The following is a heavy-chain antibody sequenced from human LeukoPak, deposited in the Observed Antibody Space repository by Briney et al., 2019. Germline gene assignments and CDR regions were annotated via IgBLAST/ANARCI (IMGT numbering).Heavy chain of an antibody. J-gene: IGHJ4*02. Sequence: ASVKVSCKTSGYTFTELSMQWVRQAPGKGLEWMGGFDPEEGETIYAQKFQGRATMTADTSTDTAYMELSSLRSEDTAVYYCATGDYNTIDYWGQGTLVTVSS. D-gene: IGHD4-11*01. CDR2: FDPEEGET. CDR1: GYTFTELS. V-gene: IGHV1-24*01. CDR3: ATGDYNTIDY.